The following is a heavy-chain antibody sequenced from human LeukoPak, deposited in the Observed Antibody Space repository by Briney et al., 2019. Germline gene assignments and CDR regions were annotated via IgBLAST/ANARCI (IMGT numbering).Heavy chain of an antibody. V-gene: IGHV6-1*01. CDR2: TYYRSKWHN. D-gene: IGHD4-11*01. J-gene: IGHJ4*02. CDR3: AGTADYSSFLAF. Sequence: SQTLSLTCAVSGDSVSSSSAVWNWIRQSPSRGLEWLGRTYYRSKWHNEYAESVKSRISITSDTSKNQFSLQLNSVTPEDTAEYFCAGTADYSSFLAFWGQGTLVTVSS. CDR1: GDSVSSSSAV.